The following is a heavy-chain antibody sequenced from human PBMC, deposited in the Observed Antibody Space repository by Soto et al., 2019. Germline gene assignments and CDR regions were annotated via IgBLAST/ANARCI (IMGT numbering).Heavy chain of an antibody. V-gene: IGHV5-10-1*01. Sequence: LKISCKGSGYSFTSYWISWVRQMPGKGLEWMGRIDPSDSYTNYSPSFQGHVTISADKSISTAYLQWSSLKASDTAMYYCARRRGSGSYPRAFDIWGQGTMVTVSS. CDR1: GYSFTSYW. CDR2: IDPSDSYT. D-gene: IGHD3-10*01. CDR3: ARRRGSGSYPRAFDI. J-gene: IGHJ3*02.